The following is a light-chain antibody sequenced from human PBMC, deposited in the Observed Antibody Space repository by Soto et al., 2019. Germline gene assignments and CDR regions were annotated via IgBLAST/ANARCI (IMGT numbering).Light chain of an antibody. CDR3: QHYGYSPLT. V-gene: IGKV1-5*03. CDR2: KAS. Sequence: DIQMTQSPSTLSGSVGDRVTITCRASQTISSWLAWYQQKPGKAPKLLIYKASTLKSGVPSRFSGSGSGTDFTLTISRLEPEDFAVYYCQHYGYSPLTFGGGTKVDIK. CDR1: QTISSW. J-gene: IGKJ4*01.